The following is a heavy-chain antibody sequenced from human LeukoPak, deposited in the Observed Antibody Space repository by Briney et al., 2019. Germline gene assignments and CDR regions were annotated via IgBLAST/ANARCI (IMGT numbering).Heavy chain of an antibody. J-gene: IGHJ4*02. CDR2: AGWAGGTT. D-gene: IGHD3-10*02. CDR3: AKELDTMFFDY. V-gene: IGHV3-43*01. CDR1: GFNFHRYT. Sequence: QCGVSLRLSCATSGFNFHRYTIHWVRQAPGKGLEWVSLAGWAGGTTFYSDSVRGRFTISRDSGRKSVYLQMNSLTTDDTAFYFCAKELDTMFFDYWGQGALVTVSS.